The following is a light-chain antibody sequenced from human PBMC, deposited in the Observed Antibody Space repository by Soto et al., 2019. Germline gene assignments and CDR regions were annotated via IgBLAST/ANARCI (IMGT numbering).Light chain of an antibody. Sequence: DIQMTQSPSSLSASFGGRVTITCRASQGISNYLAWYQQKPGKVPKLLIYAASTLQSGVPSRFSGSGSGTEFTLTISSLQSEDVATYYCQQYNRAPRTFGQGTKVDIK. CDR2: AAS. J-gene: IGKJ1*01. CDR1: QGISNY. V-gene: IGKV1-27*01. CDR3: QQYNRAPRT.